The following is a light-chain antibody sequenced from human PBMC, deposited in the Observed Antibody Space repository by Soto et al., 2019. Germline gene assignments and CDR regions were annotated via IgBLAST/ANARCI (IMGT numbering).Light chain of an antibody. CDR2: DVN. CDR3: SSYTSSTTYV. CDR1: SSDIGRYDY. Sequence: QSALTQPAXVSGSPGQXXTISCTGTSSDIGRYDYVSWYQQYPDKAPKLMIXDVNNRPSGVSNRFSGSKSGNTASLTISGLQAEDEADYYCSSYTSSTTYVFGAGTKLTVL. V-gene: IGLV2-14*01. J-gene: IGLJ1*01.